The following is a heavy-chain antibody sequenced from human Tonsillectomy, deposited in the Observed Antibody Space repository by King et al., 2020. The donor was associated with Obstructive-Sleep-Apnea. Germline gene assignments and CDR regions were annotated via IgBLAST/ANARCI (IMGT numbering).Heavy chain of an antibody. CDR2: ISPIFVTA. V-gene: IGHV1-69*01. Sequence: QLVQSGAEVKMPGSSVKVSYKASGVTCSSYAISWVRQAPVQGLEWIGGISPIFVTANYAQKFQGRVTITADESTSTAYMELSSLRSEDTAVYYCARKRGLSWFDPWGQGTLVTVSS. CDR3: ARKRGLSWFDP. J-gene: IGHJ5*02. CDR1: GVTCSSYA. D-gene: IGHD5-24*01.